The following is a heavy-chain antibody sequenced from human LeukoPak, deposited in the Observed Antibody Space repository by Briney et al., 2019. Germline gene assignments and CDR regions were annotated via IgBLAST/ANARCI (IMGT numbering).Heavy chain of an antibody. CDR1: GFTFSSYA. V-gene: IGHV3-23*01. CDR3: AKDGISGGYYEYFDY. Sequence: GGSLRLSCAASGFTFSSYAMSWVRQAPGKGLEWVSAISGSGGSTYYADSVKGRFTISRDNSKNTLYLQMNSLRAEDTAVYYCAKDGISGGYYEYFDYWGQGTLVTVSS. J-gene: IGHJ4*02. D-gene: IGHD3-3*01. CDR2: ISGSGGST.